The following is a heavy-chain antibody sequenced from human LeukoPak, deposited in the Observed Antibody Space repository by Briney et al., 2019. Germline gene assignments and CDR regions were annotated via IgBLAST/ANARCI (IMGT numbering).Heavy chain of an antibody. CDR2: INAGNGNT. Sequence: GASVKVSCKASGYTFTSYAMHWVGQAPGQRLEWMGWINAGNGNTKYSQKFQGRVTITRDTSASTAYMELSSLRSEDTAVYYCARVRSPGQLVQDYFDYWGQGTLVTVSS. CDR3: ARVRSPGQLVQDYFDY. V-gene: IGHV1-3*01. CDR1: GYTFTSYA. D-gene: IGHD6-13*01. J-gene: IGHJ4*02.